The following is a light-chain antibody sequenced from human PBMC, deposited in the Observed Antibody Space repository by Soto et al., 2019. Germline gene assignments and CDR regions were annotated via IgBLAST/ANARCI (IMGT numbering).Light chain of an antibody. Sequence: QSVLTQPPSVSEAPRQSVTISCSGSSSNIGNNAVNWYQQLPGQAPKLLIYYDDLLASGVSDRFSGSKSGTSASLAISGLQSEDEADYYCAAWDDTLNGTVFGGGTKVTVL. CDR1: SSNIGNNA. J-gene: IGLJ2*01. CDR2: YDD. CDR3: AAWDDTLNGTV. V-gene: IGLV1-36*01.